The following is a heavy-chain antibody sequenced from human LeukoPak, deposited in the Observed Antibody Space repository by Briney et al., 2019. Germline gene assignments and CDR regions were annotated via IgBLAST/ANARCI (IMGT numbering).Heavy chain of an antibody. D-gene: IGHD3-3*01. CDR3: ARVRYYDFWSGYNWFDP. CDR1: GGSISSYY. V-gene: IGHV4-59*06. Sequence: SETLSLTCTVSGGSISSYYWSWIRQHPGKGLEWIGYIYYSGSTYYNPSLKSRVTISVDTSKNQFSLKLSSVTAADTAVYYCARVRYYDFWSGYNWFDPWGQGTLVTVSS. CDR2: IYYSGST. J-gene: IGHJ5*02.